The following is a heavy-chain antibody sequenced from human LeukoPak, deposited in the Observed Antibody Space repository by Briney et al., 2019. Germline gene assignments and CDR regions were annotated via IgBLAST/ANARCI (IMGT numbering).Heavy chain of an antibody. D-gene: IGHD3-22*01. CDR3: ARGRGYRPLGIPMIVVVITGAYLYY. CDR1: GGSFSGYY. V-gene: IGHV4-34*01. J-gene: IGHJ4*02. CDR2: INHSGST. Sequence: SETLSLTCAVYGGSFSGYYWSWIRQPPGKGLEWIGEINHSGSTNYNPSLKSRVTISVDTSKNQFSLKLSSVTAADTAVYYCARGRGYRPLGIPMIVVVITGAYLYYWGQGTLVTVSS.